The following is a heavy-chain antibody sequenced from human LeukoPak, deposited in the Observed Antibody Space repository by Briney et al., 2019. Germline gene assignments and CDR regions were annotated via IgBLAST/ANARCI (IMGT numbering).Heavy chain of an antibody. V-gene: IGHV4-34*01. J-gene: IGHJ5*02. CDR1: GGSFSGYY. CDR2: INHSGST. Sequence: SETLSLTCAVYGGSFSGYYWSWIRQPPGKGLEWIGEINHSGSTNYNPSLKSRVTISVDTSKNQFSLKLSSVTAADTAVYYCARGPQGGLNYYDSSGNWFDPWGQGTLVTVSS. D-gene: IGHD3-22*01. CDR3: ARGPQGGLNYYDSSGNWFDP.